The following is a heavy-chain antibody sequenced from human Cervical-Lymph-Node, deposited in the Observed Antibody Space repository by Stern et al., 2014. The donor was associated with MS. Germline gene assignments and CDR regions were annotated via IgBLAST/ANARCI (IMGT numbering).Heavy chain of an antibody. CDR1: GGRFTSYA. CDR2: AIPTIGST. Sequence: VQLVESGAEVKKPGSSVNVSCTASGGRFTSYAISWERQGPGQGLEWLGGAIPTIGSTNYAQKFQGRLTITADKSSNIAYMELRSLTTEDTAIYYCVERDAWFDPWGPGTLVTVSS. D-gene: IGHD1-1*01. J-gene: IGHJ5*02. CDR3: VERDAWFDP. V-gene: IGHV1-69*06.